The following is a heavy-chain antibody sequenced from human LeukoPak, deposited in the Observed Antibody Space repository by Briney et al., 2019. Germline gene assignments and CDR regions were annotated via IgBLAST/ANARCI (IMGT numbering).Heavy chain of an antibody. CDR2: IGSNGDGI. D-gene: IGHD5-24*01. V-gene: IGHV3-64*01. CDR3: AMKAVPRPRLHDAFDF. CDR1: GFSFSSYP. J-gene: IGHJ3*01. Sequence: GGSLRLSCAASGFSFSSYPMHWVRQAPGKGLEYVSVIGSNGDGIYYANSVKGRFTISRDNSKNTLYLQMNSLRADDTAVYYCAMKAVPRPRLHDAFDFWGQGTVVSVSS.